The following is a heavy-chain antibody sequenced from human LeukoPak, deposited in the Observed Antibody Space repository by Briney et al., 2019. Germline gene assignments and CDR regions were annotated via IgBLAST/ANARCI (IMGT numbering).Heavy chain of an antibody. D-gene: IGHD5-18*01. J-gene: IGHJ4*02. CDR3: AKGPPGFWIQLWYLDY. V-gene: IGHV3-21*01. CDR2: ISSSSSYI. CDR1: GFTFSSYS. Sequence: PGGSLRLSCAASGFTFSSYSMNWVRQAPGKGLEWVSSISSSSSYIYYADSVKGRFTISRDNAKNSLYLQMNSLRAEDTAVYYCAKGPPGFWIQLWYLDYWGQGTLVTVSS.